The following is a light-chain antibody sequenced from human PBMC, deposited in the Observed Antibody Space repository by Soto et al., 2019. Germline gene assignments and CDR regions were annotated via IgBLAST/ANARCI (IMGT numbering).Light chain of an antibody. CDR1: ESVSSN. Sequence: EVVMTQSPATLSVSPGERATLSCRASESVSSNLAWYQQKPGQAPRLLIYAASTRATGIPVRFSGSGSGTEFTLTISSLQPEDSAVYYCQQYNNWRTFGQGTKVEIK. V-gene: IGKV3-15*01. CDR2: AAS. CDR3: QQYNNWRT. J-gene: IGKJ1*01.